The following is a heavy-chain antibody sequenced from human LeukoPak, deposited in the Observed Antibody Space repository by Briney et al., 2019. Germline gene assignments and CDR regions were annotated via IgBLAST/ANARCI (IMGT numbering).Heavy chain of an antibody. CDR3: ARENTFFDL. V-gene: IGHV3-64*02. CDR2: ISSNGGST. Sequence: GGSLRLSCAASGFTFSSYAMLWVRQAPGKGLEYVSTISSNGGSTYYADSVKGRFIISRGNSKNTLYLQMGSLRAEDMAVFYCARENTFFDLWGQGALVTVSS. J-gene: IGHJ4*02. CDR1: GFTFSSYA.